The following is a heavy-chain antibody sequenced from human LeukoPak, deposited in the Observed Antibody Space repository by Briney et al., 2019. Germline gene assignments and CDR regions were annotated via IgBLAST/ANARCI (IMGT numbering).Heavy chain of an antibody. J-gene: IGHJ4*02. CDR1: GYTFTGYY. V-gene: IGHV1-2*02. CDR2: INPNSGGT. Sequence: GASVKVSCKASGYTFTGYYMHWVRQAPGQGLEWMGWINPNSGGTNYAQKFQGRVTMTRDTSISTAYMELSRLRSDDTAVYCCARELGGDYYDSSGYDVIGYWGQGTLVTVSS. D-gene: IGHD3-22*01. CDR3: ARELGGDYYDSSGYDVIGY.